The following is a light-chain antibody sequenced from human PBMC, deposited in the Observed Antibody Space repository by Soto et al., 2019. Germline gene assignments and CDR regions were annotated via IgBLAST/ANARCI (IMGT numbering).Light chain of an antibody. V-gene: IGLV2-14*01. CDR1: NTDVGGYNY. Sequence: QPVLTQPASVSGSPGQSITISCTGTNTDVGGYNYVSWYQQYPGKAPKLMISDVSTRPSGVSNRFSGSKSGNTASLTISGLQAEDEADYYCSSYTSTSTFYVFGTGTKVTVL. J-gene: IGLJ1*01. CDR3: SSYTSTSTFYV. CDR2: DVS.